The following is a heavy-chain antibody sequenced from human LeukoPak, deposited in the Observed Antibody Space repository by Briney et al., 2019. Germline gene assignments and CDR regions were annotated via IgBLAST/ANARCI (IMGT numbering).Heavy chain of an antibody. CDR3: ARDLGGSYHHY. CDR2: ISSSSSTI. D-gene: IGHD1-26*01. V-gene: IGHV3-48*01. CDR1: GFTFSSYS. J-gene: IGHJ4*02. Sequence: GESLKISCAASGFTFSSYSMNWVRQAPGKGLEWVSYISSSSSTIYYADSVKGRFTISRDNAKNSLYLQMNSQRAEDTAVYYCARDLGGSYHHYWGQGTLVTVSS.